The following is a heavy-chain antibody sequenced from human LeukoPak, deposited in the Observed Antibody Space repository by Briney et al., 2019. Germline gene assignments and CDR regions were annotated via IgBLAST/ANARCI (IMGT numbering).Heavy chain of an antibody. CDR2: IIPIFGTA. J-gene: IGHJ1*01. Sequence: ASVKVSCKASGGTFSNYAISWVRQAPGQGLEWMGAIIPIFGTANYAQKFQGRVTITADESTSTAYMELSSLRSEDTAVYYCVRILSSSWYEYFHHWGQGTLVTVSS. D-gene: IGHD6-19*01. CDR3: VRILSSSWYEYFHH. V-gene: IGHV1-69*01. CDR1: GGTFSNYA.